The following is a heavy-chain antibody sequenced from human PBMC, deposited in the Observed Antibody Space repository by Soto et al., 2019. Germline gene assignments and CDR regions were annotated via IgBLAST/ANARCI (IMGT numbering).Heavy chain of an antibody. CDR2: MNPNSGNT. J-gene: IGHJ5*02. D-gene: IGHD3-16*01. V-gene: IGHV1-8*01. Sequence: QVQLVQSWDTVKKPGASVKVSCKTSGYTFTSYDINWVGLATGQGLEWMGWMNPNSGNTAYAQKFQGRVTMTRNTSTSTAYMELSSLRSEDTAVYYCARLKQDYAVAWGQGTLVTVSS. CDR3: ARLKQDYAVA. CDR1: GYTFTSYD.